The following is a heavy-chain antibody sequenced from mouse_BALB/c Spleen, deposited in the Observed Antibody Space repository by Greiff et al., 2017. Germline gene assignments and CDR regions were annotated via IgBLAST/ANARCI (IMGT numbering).Heavy chain of an antibody. V-gene: IGHV2-6-5*01. D-gene: IGHD1-1*01. Sequence: VKLVESGPGLVAPSQSLSITCTVSGFSLTDYGVSWIRQPPGKGLEWLGVIWGGGSTYYNSALKSRLSISKDNSKSQVFLKMNSLQTDDTAMYYCAKHGAITTVVATPMDYWGQGTSVTVSS. CDR1: GFSLTDYG. CDR2: IWGGGST. CDR3: AKHGAITTVVATPMDY. J-gene: IGHJ4*01.